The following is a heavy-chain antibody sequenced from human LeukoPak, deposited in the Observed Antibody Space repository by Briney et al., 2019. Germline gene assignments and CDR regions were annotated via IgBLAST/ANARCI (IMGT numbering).Heavy chain of an antibody. CDR1: GFTFSRYD. V-gene: IGHV3-30*04. Sequence: GGSLRLSCVASGFTFSRYDMHWVRQAPGKGLEWVAVTSDDGRKEIYADSVKGRFTISRDNSKNTLYLQMNSLRAEDTAVYYCAKDAVPATVADGYYYMDVWGKGTTVTISS. CDR2: TSDDGRKE. D-gene: IGHD2-2*01. J-gene: IGHJ6*03. CDR3: AKDAVPATVADGYYYMDV.